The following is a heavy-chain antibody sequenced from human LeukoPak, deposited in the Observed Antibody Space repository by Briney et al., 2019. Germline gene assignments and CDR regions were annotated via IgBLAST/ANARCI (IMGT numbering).Heavy chain of an antibody. CDR3: ARRAGEYSHPYDY. Sequence: GGSLRLSCTVPGFTVSSNSMSWVRQAPGKGLEWVSFIYSGGNTHYSDSVKGRFTISRDNSKNTLYLQMNSLRAEDTAVYYCARRAGEYSHPYDYWGQGTLVTVSS. D-gene: IGHD2/OR15-2a*01. CDR1: GFTVSSNS. J-gene: IGHJ4*02. V-gene: IGHV3-53*01. CDR2: IYSGGNT.